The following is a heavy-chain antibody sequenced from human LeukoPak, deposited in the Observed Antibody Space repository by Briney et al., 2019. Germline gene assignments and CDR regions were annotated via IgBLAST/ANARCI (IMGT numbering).Heavy chain of an antibody. Sequence: PSETLSLTCTVSGGSISSYYWSWIRQPPGKGLEWIGYIYYSGSTSYNPSLKSRVTISVDTSKNQFSLKLSSVTAADTAVYYCARLWDDYGFLDYWGQGTLVTVSS. V-gene: IGHV4-59*12. CDR2: IYYSGST. CDR3: ARLWDDYGFLDY. J-gene: IGHJ4*02. D-gene: IGHD4-17*01. CDR1: GGSISSYY.